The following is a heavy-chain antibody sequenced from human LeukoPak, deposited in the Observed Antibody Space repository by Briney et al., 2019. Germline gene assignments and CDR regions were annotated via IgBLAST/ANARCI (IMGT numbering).Heavy chain of an antibody. CDR3: ARGTAVAGT. CDR2: IYYSGST. J-gene: IGHJ5*02. CDR1: GDSISDYY. V-gene: IGHV4-59*01. D-gene: IGHD6-19*01. Sequence: PSETLSLTCTVSGDSISDYYWSWIRQPPGKRLEWIGYIYYSGSTNYNPSLKSRVTISVDTSKNQFSLRLSSATAADTAVYYCARGTAVAGTWGQGTLVTVSS.